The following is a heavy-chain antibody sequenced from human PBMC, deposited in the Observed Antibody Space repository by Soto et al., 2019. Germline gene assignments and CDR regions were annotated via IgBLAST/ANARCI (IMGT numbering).Heavy chain of an antibody. D-gene: IGHD1-26*01. CDR1: GFTFSSYS. CDR2: ISSSSSYI. V-gene: IGHV3-21*01. CDR3: ARGKTSGSLYGMDV. Sequence: GASVKVSCAASGFTFSSYSMNWVRRAPGKGLEWVSSISSSSSYIYYADSVKGRFTISRDNAKNSLYLQMNSLRAEDTAVYYCARGKTSGSLYGMDVWGQGTTVTVSS. J-gene: IGHJ6*02.